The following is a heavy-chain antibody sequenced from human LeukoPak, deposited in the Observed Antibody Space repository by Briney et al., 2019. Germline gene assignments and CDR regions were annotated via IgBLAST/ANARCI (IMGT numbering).Heavy chain of an antibody. CDR2: ITGNGVNT. Sequence: RPGGSLRLSCATSGFTFTSYAMNWVRQAPGKGLEWVAAITGNGVNTYYADSVKGRFTISSDPSKNTLFLQMHSLRADDTAVYYCAKPRADIPATVFDSWGLGALVTVSS. CDR1: GFTFTSYA. J-gene: IGHJ4*02. V-gene: IGHV3-23*01. CDR3: AKPRADIPATVFDS. D-gene: IGHD2-2*02.